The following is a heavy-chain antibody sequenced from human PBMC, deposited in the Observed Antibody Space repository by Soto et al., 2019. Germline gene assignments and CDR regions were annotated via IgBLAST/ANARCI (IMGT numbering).Heavy chain of an antibody. CDR3: ARTIGYIYVDY. J-gene: IGHJ4*02. CDR1: GGSISSSSYY. Sequence: QLQLQESGPGLVKPSETLSLTCTVSGGSISSSSYYWGWIRQPPGKGLEWIGSIYYSGSTYCNPSQKSRVTISVDTSKNQFSLKLSSVTAADAAVYYCARTIGYIYVDYWGQGTLVTVSS. CDR2: IYYSGST. V-gene: IGHV4-39*01. D-gene: IGHD5-18*01.